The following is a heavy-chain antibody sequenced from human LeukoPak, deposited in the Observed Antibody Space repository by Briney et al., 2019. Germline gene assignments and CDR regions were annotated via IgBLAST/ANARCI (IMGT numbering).Heavy chain of an antibody. V-gene: IGHV3-30*02. Sequence: GGSLRLSCAASGFTFGSYGMHWVRQAPGKGLEWVAFIRYDGSNKYYADSVKGRFTISRDNSKNTLYLQMNSLRAEDTAVYYCAKDHRAYCGGDCVDFDYWGQGTLVTVSS. CDR2: IRYDGSNK. D-gene: IGHD2-21*02. CDR1: GFTFGSYG. CDR3: AKDHRAYCGGDCVDFDY. J-gene: IGHJ4*02.